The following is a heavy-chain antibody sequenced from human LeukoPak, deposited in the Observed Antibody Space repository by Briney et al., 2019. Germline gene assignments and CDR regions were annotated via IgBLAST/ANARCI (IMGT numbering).Heavy chain of an antibody. V-gene: IGHV4-4*02. CDR2: IYHSGST. CDR1: GGSISSSNW. J-gene: IGHJ5*02. CDR3: ARVGSYDSSGPLGDWFDP. D-gene: IGHD3-22*01. Sequence: PSETLSLTCAVSGGSISSSNWWSWVRQPPGKGLEWIGEIYHSGSTNYNPSLKSRVTISVDKSKNQFSLKLSSVTAADTAVYYCARVGSYDSSGPLGDWFDPWGQGTLVTVSS.